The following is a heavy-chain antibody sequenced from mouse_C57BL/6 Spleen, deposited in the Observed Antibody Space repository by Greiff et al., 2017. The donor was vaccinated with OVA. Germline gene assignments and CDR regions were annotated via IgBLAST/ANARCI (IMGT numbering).Heavy chain of an antibody. CDR2: SNNDGSST. J-gene: IGHJ1*03. CDR1: GFTFSDYY. CDR3: ARRGGYDYDWYFDV. D-gene: IGHD2-4*01. V-gene: IGHV5-16*01. Sequence: EVQGVESEGGLVQPGSSMKLSCTASGFTFSDYYMAWVRQVPEKGLEWVANSNNDGSSTYYLDSLKSRFIISRDNAKYILYLQMSSLKSEDTATYYGARRGGYDYDWYFDVWGTGTTVTVSS.